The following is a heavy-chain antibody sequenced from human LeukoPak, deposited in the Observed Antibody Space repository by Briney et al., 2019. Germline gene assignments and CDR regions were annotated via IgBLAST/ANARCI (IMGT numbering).Heavy chain of an antibody. V-gene: IGHV1-69*05. CDR2: IIPIFGTA. CDR1: GGTFSSYA. J-gene: IGHJ4*02. Sequence: GASVKVSCKASGGTFSSYAISWVRQAPGQGLEWMGGIIPIFGTANYAQKLQGRVTMTTDTSTSTAYMELRSLRSDDTAVYYCARDGLPYYDFWSGYYKHDYWGQGTLVTVSS. D-gene: IGHD3-3*01. CDR3: ARDGLPYYDFWSGYYKHDY.